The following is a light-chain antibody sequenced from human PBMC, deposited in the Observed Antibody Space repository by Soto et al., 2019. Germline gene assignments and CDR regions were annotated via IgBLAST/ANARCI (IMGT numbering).Light chain of an antibody. CDR3: QTWVTGIQI. CDR2: LNSDGSH. Sequence: QLVLTQSPSASASLGASVKLTCTLSSGHSSYAIAWHQQQPEKGPRYLMKLNSDGSHSKGDGIPDRFSGSSSGAERYLTISGLQSEDEADYYCQTWVTGIQIFGGGTQLTVL. J-gene: IGLJ2*01. V-gene: IGLV4-69*01. CDR1: SGHSSYA.